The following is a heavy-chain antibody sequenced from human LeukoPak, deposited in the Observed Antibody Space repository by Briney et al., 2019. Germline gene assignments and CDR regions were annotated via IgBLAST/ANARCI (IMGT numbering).Heavy chain of an antibody. J-gene: IGHJ4*02. CDR2: ISGGGGRT. V-gene: IGHV3-23*01. Sequence: GGSLRLSRAASGFSFSTYAMAWVRQAPGKGLKWVSTISGGGGRTYYADSVKGRFTISRDKSKNTLYLQMNSLRADDTAVYYCAKDLLRWSFDYWGQGTLVTVSS. CDR3: AKDLLRWSFDY. D-gene: IGHD4-23*01. CDR1: GFSFSTYA.